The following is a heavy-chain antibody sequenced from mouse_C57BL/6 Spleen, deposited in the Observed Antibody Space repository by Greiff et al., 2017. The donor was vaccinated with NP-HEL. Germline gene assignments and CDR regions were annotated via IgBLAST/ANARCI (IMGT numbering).Heavy chain of an antibody. Sequence: QVQLQQPGAELVRPGSSVKLSCKASGYTFTSYWMHWVKQRPIQGLEWIGNIDPSDSETHYNQKFKDKATLTVDKSSSTAYMQLSSLTSEDSAVYYCARVENYDYDGDFDYWGKGTTLTVSS. CDR2: IDPSDSET. CDR3: ARVENYDYDGDFDY. CDR1: GYTFTSYW. D-gene: IGHD2-4*01. J-gene: IGHJ2*01. V-gene: IGHV1-52*01.